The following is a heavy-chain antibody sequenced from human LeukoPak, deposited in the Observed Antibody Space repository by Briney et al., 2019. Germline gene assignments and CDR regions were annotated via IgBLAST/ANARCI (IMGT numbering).Heavy chain of an antibody. CDR3: ARKESYYYYGMDV. J-gene: IGHJ6*02. CDR1: GGTFSSYA. CDR2: IIPILGIA. V-gene: IGHV1-69*04. Sequence: ASVKVPCKASGGTFSSYAISWVRQAPGQGLEWMGRIIPILGIANYAQKFQGRVTITADKSTSTAYMELSSLRSEDTAVYYCARKESYYYYGMDVWGQGTTVTVSS.